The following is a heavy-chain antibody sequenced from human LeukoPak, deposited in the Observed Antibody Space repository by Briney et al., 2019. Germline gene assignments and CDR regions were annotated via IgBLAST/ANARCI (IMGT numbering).Heavy chain of an antibody. J-gene: IGHJ4*02. V-gene: IGHV4-59*01. CDR2: ISYSGST. D-gene: IGHD6-19*01. Sequence: SETLSLTCTVSGGSISSYYWSWIRQSPGKGLEWIGYISYSGSTNYNPSLKSRVTMSVDTSKNQFSLKLTSVTAADTAVYYCARGGWSVDYWGQGTLVTVSS. CDR1: GGSISSYY. CDR3: ARGGWSVDY.